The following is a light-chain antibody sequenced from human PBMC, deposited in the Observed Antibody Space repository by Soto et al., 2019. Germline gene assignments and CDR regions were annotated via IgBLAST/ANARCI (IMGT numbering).Light chain of an antibody. Sequence: QSVLTQPASVSGSPGQSITISCTGTSSDVGSYNLVSWYQQHPGKAPKLMIYEGSKRPSGVSNRFSGSKSGNTASLTISGLQAEDEADDYCCSYAGSSLVVFGGGTKVTVL. CDR2: EGS. CDR1: SSDVGSYNL. CDR3: CSYAGSSLVV. V-gene: IGLV2-23*01. J-gene: IGLJ2*01.